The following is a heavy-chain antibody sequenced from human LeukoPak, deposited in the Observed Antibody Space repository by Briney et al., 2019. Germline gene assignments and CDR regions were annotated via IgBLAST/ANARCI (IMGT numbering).Heavy chain of an antibody. CDR1: GFTFSIHA. D-gene: IGHD3-22*01. Sequence: GGSLRLSCAASGFTFSIHAMSWVRQAPGKGLEWVSTISGSCGSTNYAGSVKGGFTISRDNSKNTLYLQMNSLRAEDTAVYYCAKDYYDRRNYFDYWGQGTLVTVSS. J-gene: IGHJ4*02. V-gene: IGHV3-23*01. CDR2: ISGSCGST. CDR3: AKDYYDRRNYFDY.